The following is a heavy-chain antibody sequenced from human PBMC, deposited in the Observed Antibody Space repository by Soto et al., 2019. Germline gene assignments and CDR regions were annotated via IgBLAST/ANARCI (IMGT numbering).Heavy chain of an antibody. CDR1: GFTFSSYG. V-gene: IGHV3-30*18. J-gene: IGHJ4*02. D-gene: IGHD2-15*01. CDR3: AKDFASGGSCYDY. Sequence: QVQLVESGGGVVQPGRSLRLSCAASGFTFSSYGMHWVRQAPGKGLEWVAVISYDGSNKYYADSVKGRFTISRDNSKNTLYLQMNSLRAEDTAVYYCAKDFASGGSCYDYWGQGTLVTVSS. CDR2: ISYDGSNK.